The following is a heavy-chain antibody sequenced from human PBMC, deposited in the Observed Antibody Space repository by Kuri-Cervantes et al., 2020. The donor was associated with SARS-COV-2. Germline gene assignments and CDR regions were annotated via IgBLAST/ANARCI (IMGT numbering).Heavy chain of an antibody. D-gene: IGHD6-13*01. CDR1: GFLFSASA. Sequence: GGSLRLSCEVSGFLFSASAMHWVRQAPGQGLEWMGWINPNSGGTNYAQKFQGRVTMTRDTSISTAYMELSRLRSDDTAVYYCARALKGYDAFDIWGQGTMVTVSS. CDR2: INPNSGGT. J-gene: IGHJ3*02. CDR3: ARALKGYDAFDI. V-gene: IGHV1-2*02.